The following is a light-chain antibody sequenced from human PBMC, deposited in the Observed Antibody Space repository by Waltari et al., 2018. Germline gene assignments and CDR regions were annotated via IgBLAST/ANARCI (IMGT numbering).Light chain of an antibody. CDR1: TSNIGANL. Sequence: QSVLTQPPSASGTPGQRVTISCSGSTSNIGANLVYWYQQLPGTAPNLLIYSDNQRPSGVPDRFSDSKSGTSASLAISGLRSEDEADYYCAAWDDRVRGRVFGGGTKLTVL. CDR2: SDN. CDR3: AAWDDRVRGRV. V-gene: IGLV1-47*02. J-gene: IGLJ3*02.